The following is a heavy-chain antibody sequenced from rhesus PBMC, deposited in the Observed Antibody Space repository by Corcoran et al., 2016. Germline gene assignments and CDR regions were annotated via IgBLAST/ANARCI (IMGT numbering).Heavy chain of an antibody. CDR2: IHGSSGST. V-gene: IGHV4S7*01. CDR3: ASPTGTTYYVDY. J-gene: IGHJ4*01. Sequence: QVQLQESGPAVVKPSETLSLTCAVSGGSISSCSDWRWLRQSPGKGLEWIGNIHGSSGSTNYNPSLKSRVTISKDTSKNQFSLKLSSMTTADTAVYYCASPTGTTYYVDYWGQGVLVTVSS. CDR1: GGSISSCSD. D-gene: IGHD1-26*01.